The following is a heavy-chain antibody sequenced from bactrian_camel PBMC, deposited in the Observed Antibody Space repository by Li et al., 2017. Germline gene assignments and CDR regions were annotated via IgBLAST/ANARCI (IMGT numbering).Heavy chain of an antibody. CDR1: GFTFSSYD. CDR3: AVHRYGAGYNY. CDR2: IDDEGRT. D-gene: IGHD5*01. Sequence: DVQLVESGGGLVQPGGSLRLSCAASGFTFSSYDMSWLRQAPGKEREGVAAIDDEGRTSYADSVKGRFTISRTNAKNTLYLQMNGPKPGDTAMYYCAVHRYGAGYNYWGQGTQVTVS. V-gene: IGHV3S42*01. J-gene: IGHJ4*01.